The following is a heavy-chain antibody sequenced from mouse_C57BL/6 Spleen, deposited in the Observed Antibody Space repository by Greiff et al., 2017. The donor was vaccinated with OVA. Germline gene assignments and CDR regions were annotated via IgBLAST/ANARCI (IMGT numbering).Heavy chain of an antibody. CDR3: ARWGDLDYAMDY. V-gene: IGHV1-82*01. CDR2: IYPGDGDT. J-gene: IGHJ4*01. CDR1: GYAFSSSW. D-gene: IGHD3-3*01. Sequence: VQLQQSGPELVKPGASVKISCKASGYAFSSSWMNWVKQRPGKGLEWIGRIYPGDGDTNYNWKFKGKATLTADKSSSTAYMQLSSLTSEDSAVYFCARWGDLDYAMDYWGQGTSVTVSS.